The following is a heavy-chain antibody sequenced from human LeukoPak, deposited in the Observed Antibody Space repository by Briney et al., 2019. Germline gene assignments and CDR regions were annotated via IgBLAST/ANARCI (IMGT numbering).Heavy chain of an antibody. D-gene: IGHD3-10*01. CDR3: ARAHYYGSGSYYQYFQH. J-gene: IGHJ1*01. CDR2: IWYDGSNK. V-gene: IGHV3-33*01. CDR1: GFTFSSYG. Sequence: GVTLRLSCAASGFTFSSYGMHWVRQAPGKGLEWVAVIWYDGSNKYYADSVKGRFTISRDNSKNTLYLQMSSLRAEDTAVYYCARAHYYGSGSYYQYFQHWGQGTLVTVSS.